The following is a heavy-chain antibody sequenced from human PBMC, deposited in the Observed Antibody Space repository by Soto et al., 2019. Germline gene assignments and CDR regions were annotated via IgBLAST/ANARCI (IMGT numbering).Heavy chain of an antibody. CDR1: WFNFINYS. Sequence: GVSLRLSCTASWFNFINYSMNCVRQAPGKGLEWVSSISSSSSYIYYADSVKGRFTISRDNAKNSLYLQMNSLRAEDTAVYYCARDINSGYDAMAVWGQGTTVTVSS. V-gene: IGHV3-21*01. D-gene: IGHD1-26*01. CDR2: ISSSSSYI. CDR3: ARDINSGYDAMAV. J-gene: IGHJ6*02.